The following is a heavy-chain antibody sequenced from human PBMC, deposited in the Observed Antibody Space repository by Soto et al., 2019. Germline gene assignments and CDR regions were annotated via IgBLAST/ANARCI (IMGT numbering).Heavy chain of an antibody. CDR2: IYYSGST. V-gene: IGHV4-39*01. Sequence: SETLSLTCTVSGGSISSSSYYWGWIRQPPGKGLEWIGSIYYSGSTYYNPSLKSRVTISVDTSKNQFSLKLSSVTAADTAVYYCARHGRRRTLFDYWGQGTTVTVSS. J-gene: IGHJ4*03. CDR3: ARHGRRRTLFDY. CDR1: GGSISSSSYY.